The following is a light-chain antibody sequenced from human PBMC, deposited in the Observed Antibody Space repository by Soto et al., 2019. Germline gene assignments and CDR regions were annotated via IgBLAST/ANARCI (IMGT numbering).Light chain of an antibody. V-gene: IGLV1-44*01. J-gene: IGLJ1*01. CDR1: SSSIGSNS. CDR3: AAWDGSLNVDV. Sequence: QSVLTQPPSASGTPGQRVTIYCSGSSSSIGSNSVNWYQQLPRTAPKVLIYTNNQRPSGVPDRFSGSKSGTSASLAISGLQSEDEADYYCAAWDGSLNVDVFGTGTKLTVL. CDR2: TNN.